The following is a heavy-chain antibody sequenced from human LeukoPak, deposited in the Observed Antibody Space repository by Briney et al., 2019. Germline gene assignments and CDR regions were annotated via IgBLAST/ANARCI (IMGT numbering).Heavy chain of an antibody. D-gene: IGHD6-25*01. CDR3: AKGNYGYTKPFAFDY. J-gene: IGHJ4*02. Sequence: GGSLRLSCAASGFTFSSYAMSWVRQAPGKGLEWVSAISGSGGSTYYADSVKGRFTISRDNSKNTLYLQMNSLRAEDTAVYYCAKGNYGYTKPFAFDYWGQGTLVTVSS. CDR1: GFTFSSYA. V-gene: IGHV3-23*01. CDR2: ISGSGGST.